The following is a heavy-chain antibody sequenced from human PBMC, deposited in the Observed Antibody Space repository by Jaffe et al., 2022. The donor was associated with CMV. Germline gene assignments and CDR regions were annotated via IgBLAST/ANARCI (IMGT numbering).Heavy chain of an antibody. CDR1: GFTFTTYW. CDR3: ARLMVYAMSSTAGAFDI. Sequence: EVQLLESGGGLVQPGGSLRLSCAASGFTFTTYWMSWVRQAPGKGLEWVANINQAGSDKNYVDSVKGRFTISRDNAKNSLYLQMNSLRAEDTAVYYCARLMVYAMSSTAGAFDIWGQGKRVTVSP. CDR2: INQAGSDK. J-gene: IGHJ3*02. V-gene: IGHV3-7*03. D-gene: IGHD2-8*01.